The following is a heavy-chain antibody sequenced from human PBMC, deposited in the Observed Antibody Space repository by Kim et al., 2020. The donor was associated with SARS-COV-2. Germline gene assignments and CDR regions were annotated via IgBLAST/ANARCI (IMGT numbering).Heavy chain of an antibody. J-gene: IGHJ4*02. CDR1: GFTFSNAW. CDR3: TTDFTLVTTSLFDY. Sequence: GGSLRLSCAASGFTFSNAWMSWVRQAPGKGLEWVGRIKSKTDGGTTDYAAPVKGRFTISRDDSKNTLYLQMNSLKTEDTAVYYCTTDFTLVTTSLFDYWGQGTLVTVSS. D-gene: IGHD4-17*01. V-gene: IGHV3-15*01. CDR2: IKSKTDGGTT.